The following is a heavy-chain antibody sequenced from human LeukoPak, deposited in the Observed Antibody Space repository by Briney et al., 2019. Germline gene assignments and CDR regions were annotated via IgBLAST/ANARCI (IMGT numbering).Heavy chain of an antibody. CDR1: GGSISSYY. CDR3: ARETYYYDSSGYNKAFDI. D-gene: IGHD3-22*01. J-gene: IGHJ3*02. CDR2: IYYSGST. V-gene: IGHV4-59*08. Sequence: ASETLSLTCTVSGGSISSYYWSWIRQPPGKGLEWIGYIYYSGSTNYNPSLKGRVTISVDTSKNQFSLKLSSVTAADTAVYYCARETYYYDSSGYNKAFDIWGQGTMVTVSS.